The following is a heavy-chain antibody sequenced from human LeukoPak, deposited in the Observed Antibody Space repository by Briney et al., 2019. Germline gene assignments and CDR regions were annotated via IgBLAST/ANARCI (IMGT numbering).Heavy chain of an antibody. V-gene: IGHV1-69*05. Sequence: VASVKVSCKASGGTFSSYAISWVRQAPGQGLEWMGGIIPIFGTANYAQEFQGRVTITTDESTSTAYMELSSLRSEDTAVYYCARNDYSNFYYYMDVWGKGTTVTVSS. J-gene: IGHJ6*03. D-gene: IGHD4-11*01. CDR3: ARNDYSNFYYYMDV. CDR1: GGTFSSYA. CDR2: IIPIFGTA.